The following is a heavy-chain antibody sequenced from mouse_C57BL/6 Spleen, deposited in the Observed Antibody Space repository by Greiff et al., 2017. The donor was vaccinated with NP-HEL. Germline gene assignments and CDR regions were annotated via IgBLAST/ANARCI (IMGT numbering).Heavy chain of an antibody. Sequence: VQLQQSGPELVKPGASVKISCKASGYTFTDYYMNWVKQSHGKSLEWIGDINPNNGGTSYNQKFKGKATLTVDKSSSTAYMELRSLTSEDSAVYYCARERTVFDYWGQGTTLTVSS. V-gene: IGHV1-26*01. D-gene: IGHD3-3*01. CDR3: ARERTVFDY. CDR2: INPNNGGT. CDR1: GYTFTDYY. J-gene: IGHJ2*01.